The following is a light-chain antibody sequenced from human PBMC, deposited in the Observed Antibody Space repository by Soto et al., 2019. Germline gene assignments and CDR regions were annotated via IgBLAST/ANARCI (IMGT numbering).Light chain of an antibody. CDR1: QSVNAN. Sequence: EIVMTQSPATLSVSPGERVTLSCRASQSVNANLAWYQQKSGRAPSLFIYGASTRATDIPGRFSGSGSGREFTLTISSLQPEDFAVYYCLQYNDWPRTFGQGTKVEI. CDR3: LQYNDWPRT. CDR2: GAS. J-gene: IGKJ1*01. V-gene: IGKV3-15*01.